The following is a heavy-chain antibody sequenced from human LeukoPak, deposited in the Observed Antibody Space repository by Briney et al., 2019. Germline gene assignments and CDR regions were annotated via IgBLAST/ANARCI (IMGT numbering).Heavy chain of an antibody. CDR2: MNSKSGNT. CDR1: GYTFTSYD. Sequence: ASVKVSCKASGYTFTSYDINWVRQATGQGLEWMGWMNSKSGNTGYAQKFQGRVTMTRNTSISTAYMELSSLRSEDTAVYYCAREGGLWFGELLSDFDYWGQGTLVTVSS. J-gene: IGHJ4*02. CDR3: AREGGLWFGELLSDFDY. V-gene: IGHV1-8*01. D-gene: IGHD3-10*01.